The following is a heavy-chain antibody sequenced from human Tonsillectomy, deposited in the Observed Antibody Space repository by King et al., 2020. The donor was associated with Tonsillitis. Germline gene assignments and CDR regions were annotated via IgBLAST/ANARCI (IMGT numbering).Heavy chain of an antibody. CDR2: FDPEDGET. CDR3: ATRPKDPFTYVAAAGLRDY. CDR1: GYTLTEFS. Sequence: VQLVQSGAEVKKPGASVKVSCKVSGYTLTEFSMHWVRQAPGKGLEWMGGFDPEDGETIYAQKFQGRVTMTEDTSTDTAYMELSSLRSEDTAVYYCATRPKDPFTYVAAAGLRDYWGQGTLVTVSS. V-gene: IGHV1-24*01. J-gene: IGHJ4*02. D-gene: IGHD6-13*01.